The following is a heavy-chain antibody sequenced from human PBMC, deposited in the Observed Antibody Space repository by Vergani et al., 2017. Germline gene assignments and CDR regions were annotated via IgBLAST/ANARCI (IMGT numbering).Heavy chain of an antibody. Sequence: QVQLVESEGGVVQPGRSLTLSCVAPGFTFSSHGMHWVRQAPGKGLEWVAVIWYDGSNKYYGDSVKGRFTISRDNSKNTLYLQMNSLSVEDTAVYYCARWGNEKRLDSWGKGTLVTVSS. CDR3: ARWGNEKRLDS. CDR2: IWYDGSNK. V-gene: IGHV3-33*01. J-gene: IGHJ5*01. D-gene: IGHD1-1*01. CDR1: GFTFSSHG.